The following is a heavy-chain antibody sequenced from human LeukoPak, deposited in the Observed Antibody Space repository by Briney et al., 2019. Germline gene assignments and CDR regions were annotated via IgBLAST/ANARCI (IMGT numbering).Heavy chain of an antibody. CDR3: VEVHYSDTSGMGGFDH. Sequence: PGGSLRLSCKASGFTFSSFAMSWVRQAPGKGLEWVSGLSGSGVSTYNTDLVKGRFIISRDTSKNTLYVQMNSLRAEDTAIYYCVEVHYSDTSGMGGFDHWGQGVLVTVSS. J-gene: IGHJ4*02. V-gene: IGHV3-23*01. CDR2: LSGSGVST. D-gene: IGHD6-19*01. CDR1: GFTFSSFA.